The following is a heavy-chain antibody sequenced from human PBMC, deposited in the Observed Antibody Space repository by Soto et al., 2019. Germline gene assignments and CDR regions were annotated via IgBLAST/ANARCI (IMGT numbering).Heavy chain of an antibody. J-gene: IGHJ3*02. CDR3: ARRRNRDILTGYPGGAFDI. Sequence: SETLSLTCTFSGGSISSYYWSLIRQPPGKGLEWIGYIYYSGSTNYNPSLKSRVTISVDTSKNQFSLKLSSVTAADTAVYYCARRRNRDILTGYPGGAFDIWGQGTMVTVSS. CDR1: GGSISSYY. V-gene: IGHV4-59*01. D-gene: IGHD3-9*01. CDR2: IYYSGST.